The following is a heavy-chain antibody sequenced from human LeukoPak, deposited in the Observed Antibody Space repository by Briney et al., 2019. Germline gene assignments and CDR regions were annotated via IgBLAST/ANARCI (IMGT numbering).Heavy chain of an antibody. J-gene: IGHJ5*02. CDR3: ARGGTQQLGWFDP. V-gene: IGHV3-30*04. Sequence: GRSLRLSCAASGFTFSSYAMHWVRQAPGKGLEWVAVISYDGSNKYYADSVKGRFTISRDNSKNTLCLQMNSLRAEDTAVYYCARGGTQQLGWFDPWGQGTLVTVSS. CDR1: GFTFSSYA. D-gene: IGHD6-13*01. CDR2: ISYDGSNK.